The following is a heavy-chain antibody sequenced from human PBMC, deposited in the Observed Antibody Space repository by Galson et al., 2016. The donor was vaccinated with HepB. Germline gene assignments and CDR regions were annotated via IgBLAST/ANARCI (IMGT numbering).Heavy chain of an antibody. CDR1: DDSINSGGYY. CDR3: VRLGGGTCCHVDS. J-gene: IGHJ4*02. Sequence: TLSLTCNVSDDSINSGGYYWGWIRQPPGKGLEWIGTVYYSGTTYYQPSLKSRVTVSVDTSKKQFSLKVNSVTASDTAIYYCVRLGGGTCCHVDSWGQGRLVTVSS. V-gene: IGHV4-39*01. D-gene: IGHD2-15*01. CDR2: VYYSGTT.